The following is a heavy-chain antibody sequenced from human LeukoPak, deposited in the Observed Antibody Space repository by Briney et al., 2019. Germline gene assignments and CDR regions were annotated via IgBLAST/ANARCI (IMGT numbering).Heavy chain of an antibody. Sequence: ASVKVSCKASGYIFTSYYIHWVRQAPGQGLEWMGIMNPSGDSTNYAQKFQGRVTMTRDMSTSTVYMELSSLRSEDTAVYYCARNQHHPATGLGVDYYYYMDVWGKGTTVTVSS. D-gene: IGHD1-26*01. CDR2: MNPSGDST. J-gene: IGHJ6*03. V-gene: IGHV1-46*01. CDR3: ARNQHHPATGLGVDYYYYMDV. CDR1: GYIFTSYY.